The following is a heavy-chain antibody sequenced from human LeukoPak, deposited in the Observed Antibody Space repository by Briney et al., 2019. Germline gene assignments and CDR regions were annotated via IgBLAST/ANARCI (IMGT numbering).Heavy chain of an antibody. J-gene: IGHJ4*02. D-gene: IGHD6-13*01. CDR1: GFTFSSYS. CDR2: ISSSSSYI. Sequence: SGGSLRLSCAASGFTFSSYSMNWVRQAPGKGLEWVSSISSSSSYIYYADSVKGRFTISRDNAKNPLYLQMNSLRAEDTAVYYCARDAAAGYFDYWGQGTLVAVSS. CDR3: ARDAAAGYFDY. V-gene: IGHV3-21*01.